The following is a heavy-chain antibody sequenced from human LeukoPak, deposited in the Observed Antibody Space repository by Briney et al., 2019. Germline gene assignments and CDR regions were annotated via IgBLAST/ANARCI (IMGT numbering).Heavy chain of an antibody. Sequence: ASVKVSCKASGYTFTSYYMHWVRQAPGQGLEWMGIINPSGGSTSYAQKFQGRVTMTRDTSTSTVYMELSSLRSEDTAVYYCAKPPIRYDSSGYYQHWGQGTLVTVSS. CDR2: INPSGGST. J-gene: IGHJ1*01. CDR1: GYTFTSYY. D-gene: IGHD3-22*01. CDR3: AKPPIRYDSSGYYQH. V-gene: IGHV1-46*01.